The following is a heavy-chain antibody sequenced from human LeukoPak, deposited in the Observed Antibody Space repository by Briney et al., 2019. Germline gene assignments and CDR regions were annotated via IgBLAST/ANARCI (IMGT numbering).Heavy chain of an antibody. V-gene: IGHV3-21*01. CDR3: ARVPDLYGGYKSYFDY. Sequence: GGSLRLSCAASGFTVSSNYMSWVRQAPGKGLEWVSSISSRGDYIYFADSLKGRFTVSRDNAKNSLYLQMNSLRAEDTAVYYCARVPDLYGGYKSYFDYWGQGTLVTVSS. J-gene: IGHJ4*02. D-gene: IGHD4-17*01. CDR2: ISSRGDYI. CDR1: GFTVSSNY.